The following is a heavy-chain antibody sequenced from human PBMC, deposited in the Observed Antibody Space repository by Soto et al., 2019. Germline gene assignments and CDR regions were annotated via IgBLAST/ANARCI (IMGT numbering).Heavy chain of an antibody. CDR2: IYYSGST. CDR1: GGSISSYY. V-gene: IGHV4-59*08. J-gene: IGHJ6*02. Sequence: SETLSLTCTVSGGSISSYYWSWIRQPPGKGLEWIGYIYYSGSTNYNPSLKSRVTISVDTSKNQFSLKLSSVPAADTAVYYCARHVPYYDILTGYYYYYYGMDVWGQGTTVTVSS. D-gene: IGHD3-9*01. CDR3: ARHVPYYDILTGYYYYYYGMDV.